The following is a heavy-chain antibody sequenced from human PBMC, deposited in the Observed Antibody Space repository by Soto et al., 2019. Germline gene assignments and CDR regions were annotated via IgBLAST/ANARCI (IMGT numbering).Heavy chain of an antibody. Sequence: SETLSLTCNMSGGSISNYYWSWIRQPPGKGLEWIGYIFYTGSTNYNPSLKSRVTISIDTSNNQFSLSLTSVTADDTAVYYCARILSSGHSDYWGQGTLVTVSS. J-gene: IGHJ4*02. D-gene: IGHD2-15*01. CDR2: IFYTGST. V-gene: IGHV4-59*01. CDR3: ARILSSGHSDY. CDR1: GGSISNYY.